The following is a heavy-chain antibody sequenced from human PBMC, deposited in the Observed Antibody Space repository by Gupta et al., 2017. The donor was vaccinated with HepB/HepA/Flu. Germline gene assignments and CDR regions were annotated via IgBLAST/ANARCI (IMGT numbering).Heavy chain of an antibody. J-gene: IGHJ4*02. V-gene: IGHV1-2*02. CDR3: ARSDWGRYDGDY. CDR2: INPRRGST. D-gene: IGHD5-12*01. CDR1: GYSFTDYY. Sequence: QVQLVQSGAEMKEPGASVKVSCKASGYSFTDYYVHWVRQAPGQGLEWMGWINPRRGSTKFAQRFQGRVTLTRDTSISTAYMDLHRLRSDDTAVYYCARSDWGRYDGDYWGQGTLVTVSA.